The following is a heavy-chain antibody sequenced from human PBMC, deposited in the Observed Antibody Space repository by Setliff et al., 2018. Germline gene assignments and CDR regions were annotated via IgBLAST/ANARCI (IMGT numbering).Heavy chain of an antibody. CDR3: ARAVSGYDYHYFDK. CDR1: GYTFTSYG. CDR2: MNPNTGGT. V-gene: IGHV1-2*02. D-gene: IGHD5-12*01. J-gene: IGHJ4*02. Sequence: ASVKVSCKTSGYTFTSYGISWVRQGPGQGLEWMGWMNPNTGGTTYAQAFQARITMTRDTSISTAYMELSRLTSDDSAVYYCARAVSGYDYHYFDKWGQGTLVTVSS.